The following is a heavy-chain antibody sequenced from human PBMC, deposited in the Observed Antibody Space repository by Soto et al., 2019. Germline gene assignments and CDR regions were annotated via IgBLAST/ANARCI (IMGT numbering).Heavy chain of an antibody. CDR3: ARQFQDAFDI. D-gene: IGHD2-21*01. Sequence: PSETLSLTCTVSGGSISSYYWSWIRQPPGKGLEWIWYFYYSGSTNYNPSLKSRVTISVDTSKNHFSLKLSSVTAADTAVYYCARQFQDAFDIWGQGTMVTVSS. CDR1: GGSISSYY. CDR2: FYYSGST. V-gene: IGHV4-59*08. J-gene: IGHJ3*02.